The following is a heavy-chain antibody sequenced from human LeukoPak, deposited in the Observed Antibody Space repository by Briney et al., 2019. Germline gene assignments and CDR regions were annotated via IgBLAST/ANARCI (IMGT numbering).Heavy chain of an antibody. CDR1: GYSFPHYY. CDR2: IHPKSGDT. J-gene: IGHJ4*02. CDR3: ARDYSGSYTH. V-gene: IGHV1-2*06. Sequence: ASVKVSCKASGYSFPHYYIHWVRQAPGQGLEWVGLIHPKSGDTFYSQKFRGRVTMTRDTSINTVYMELDRLTSDDTAVFYCARDYSGSYTHWAQGTLVTVSS. D-gene: IGHD1-26*01.